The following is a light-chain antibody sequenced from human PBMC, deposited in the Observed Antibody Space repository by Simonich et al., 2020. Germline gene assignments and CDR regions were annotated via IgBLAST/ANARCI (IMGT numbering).Light chain of an antibody. V-gene: IGKV2-28*01. J-gene: IGKJ4*01. CDR3: MQALQTPLT. CDR2: LGS. Sequence: DIVMTQSPLSLPVTPGEPASISCRSSQSLLHSNGYNYLVCYLQKPVQSPQLLIYLGSNRASGVPDGFSGSGSGTDFTLKISRVEAEDVGVYYCMQALQTPLTFGGGTKVEIK. CDR1: QSLLHSNGYNY.